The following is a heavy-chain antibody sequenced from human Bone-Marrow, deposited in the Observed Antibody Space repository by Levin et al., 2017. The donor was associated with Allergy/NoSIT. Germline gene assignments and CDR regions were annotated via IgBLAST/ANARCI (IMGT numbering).Heavy chain of an antibody. J-gene: IGHJ3*01. CDR2: ISGSDDST. Sequence: ETLSLTCAASGFIFSSSAMSWVRQAPGKGLEWVSSISGSDDSTYYKESVKGRLTISRDNSKDTIYLQMNNLRAEDTATYYCAKVRRGLDAFDVWGQGTMVTVSS. CDR3: AKVRRGLDAFDV. V-gene: IGHV3-23*01. D-gene: IGHD3/OR15-3a*01. CDR1: GFIFSSSA.